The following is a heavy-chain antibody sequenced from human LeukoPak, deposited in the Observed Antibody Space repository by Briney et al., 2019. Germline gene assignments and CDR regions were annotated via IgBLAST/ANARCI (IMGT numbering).Heavy chain of an antibody. CDR2: IKEDGSEK. D-gene: IGHD5-12*01. J-gene: IGHJ5*02. Sequence: GGSLRLSCAASGFTFSGYWMSWVRQAPGKGLEWVANIKEDGSEKNCVDSVKGRFTIPRDNTKNSLYLQMNSLRAEDTAVYYCASGGYAFGAWGQGTLVTVSS. CDR3: ASGGYAFGA. CDR1: GFTFSGYW. V-gene: IGHV3-7*02.